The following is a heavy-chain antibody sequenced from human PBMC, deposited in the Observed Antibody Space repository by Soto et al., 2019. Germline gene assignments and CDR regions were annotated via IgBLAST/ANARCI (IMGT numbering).Heavy chain of an antibody. V-gene: IGHV3-23*01. Sequence: EVQLLESGGGLVQPGGSLRLSCAASGFTFSSYAMSWVRQAPGKGLEWVSAISGSGGSTYYADSVKGRFTISRDNSKNTLYLQMNSLRAEDTAVYYCAKDYDFWSGYFYGMDVWGQGTTVTVSS. CDR1: GFTFSSYA. CDR2: ISGSGGST. D-gene: IGHD3-3*01. CDR3: AKDYDFWSGYFYGMDV. J-gene: IGHJ6*02.